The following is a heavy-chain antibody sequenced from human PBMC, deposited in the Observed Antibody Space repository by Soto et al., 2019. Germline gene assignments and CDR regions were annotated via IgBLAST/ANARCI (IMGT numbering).Heavy chain of an antibody. CDR2: IYYSGST. CDR1: GGSISSGGYY. CDR3: AREDCSSTSCYHY. Sequence: QVQLQESGPGLVKPSQTLSLTCTVSGGSISSGGYYWSWIRQHPGKGLEWIGYIYYSGSTYYNPSLKCRVTISVDTSKNQFSLKLSSVTAADTAVYYCAREDCSSTSCYHYWGQGTLVTVSS. V-gene: IGHV4-31*03. D-gene: IGHD2-2*01. J-gene: IGHJ4*02.